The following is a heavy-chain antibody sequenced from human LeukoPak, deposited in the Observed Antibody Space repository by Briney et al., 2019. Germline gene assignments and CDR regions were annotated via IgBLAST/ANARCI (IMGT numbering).Heavy chain of an antibody. V-gene: IGHV3-23*01. D-gene: IGHD3-22*01. J-gene: IGHJ4*02. Sequence: GGSLRLSCAASGFTFSSYAMSWVRQAPGKGLEWVSVISGSGGSTYYADSVKGRFTISRDNAKNSLYLQMNSLRAEDTAVYYCAREGDYYDSSGFDYWGQGTLVTVSS. CDR2: ISGSGGST. CDR1: GFTFSSYA. CDR3: AREGDYYDSSGFDY.